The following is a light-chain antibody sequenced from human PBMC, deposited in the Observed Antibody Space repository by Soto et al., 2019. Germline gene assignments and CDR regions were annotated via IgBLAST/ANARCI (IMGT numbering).Light chain of an antibody. Sequence: QSVLTQPPSASGTPGQRVTISCSGSSSNIGSNYVYWYQQLPGTAPKLLIYRDNQRPSGVHARFSGSRSGTSASLAISGLRSEDEADYYCAAWDDSLSGVVFGGGTKLTVL. J-gene: IGLJ2*01. CDR2: RDN. V-gene: IGLV1-47*01. CDR3: AAWDDSLSGVV. CDR1: SSNIGSNY.